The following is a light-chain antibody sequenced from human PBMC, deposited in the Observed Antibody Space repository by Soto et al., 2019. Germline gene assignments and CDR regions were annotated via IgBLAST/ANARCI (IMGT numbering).Light chain of an antibody. J-gene: IGLJ1*01. V-gene: IGLV2-8*01. Sequence: QSALTQPPSASGSPGQSVTISCTGTSSDVGGYNNVSWYQQHPGKAPKLMIYEVSERPSGVPDRFSGSKSSNTASLTVSGLQAEDEADYYCSSYAGSNNFVFGTGTKVTVL. CDR1: SSDVGGYNN. CDR3: SSYAGSNNFV. CDR2: EVS.